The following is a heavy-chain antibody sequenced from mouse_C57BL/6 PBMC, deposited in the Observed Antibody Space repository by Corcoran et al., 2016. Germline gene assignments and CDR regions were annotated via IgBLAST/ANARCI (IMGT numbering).Heavy chain of an antibody. CDR3: ARGGVVIYYGSRDYAMDY. D-gene: IGHD1-1*01. Sequence: QIQLVQSGPELKKPGATVKISCKASGYTFTTYGMSWVKQAPGKGLKWMGWINTYSGVPTYADDFKGRFAFSLETSASTAYLQINNLKNEDTATYFCARGGVVIYYGSRDYAMDYWGQGTSVTVSS. V-gene: IGHV9-3*01. CDR1: GYTFTTYG. J-gene: IGHJ4*01. CDR2: INTYSGVP.